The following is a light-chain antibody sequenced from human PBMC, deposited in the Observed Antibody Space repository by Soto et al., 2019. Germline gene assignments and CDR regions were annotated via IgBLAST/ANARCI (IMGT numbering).Light chain of an antibody. CDR1: QSASNN. Sequence: ILMTQSPATLSVSPGERATLSCRASQSASNNLAWYQQKPGQAPRLLIYDASTRATGIPARFSGSGSGTEFTLTISGLQSEDFAVYYCQQYNYWPPWTFGQGTKVENK. V-gene: IGKV3-15*01. CDR2: DAS. CDR3: QQYNYWPPWT. J-gene: IGKJ1*01.